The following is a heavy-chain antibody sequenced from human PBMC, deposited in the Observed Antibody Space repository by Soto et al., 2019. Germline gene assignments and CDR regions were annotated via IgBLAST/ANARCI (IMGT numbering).Heavy chain of an antibody. Sequence: PLRVSWTASQFTFSSYWRSWVLKPPWKGLECVANIKQDGSEEYYVDSVKGRFTISRDNAKNSLYLQMNSLRAEDTAVYYCARGVSETLGMDVWGQGTTVTVSS. J-gene: IGHJ6*02. CDR2: IKQDGSEE. D-gene: IGHD6-19*01. V-gene: IGHV3-7*01. CDR3: ARGVSETLGMDV. CDR1: QFTFSSYW.